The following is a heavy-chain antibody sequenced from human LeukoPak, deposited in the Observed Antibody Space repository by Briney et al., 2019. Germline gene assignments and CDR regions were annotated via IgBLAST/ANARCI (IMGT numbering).Heavy chain of an antibody. D-gene: IGHD3-10*01. Sequence: GGSLRLSCAASGFTFSSYVMQWVRQAPGKGLEWVAVISEDGRNKYYADSVKGRFTISRDNSKDTLYLQMNSLRAEDTAVYYCAREGFFQKTLDYWGQGTLVIVSS. J-gene: IGHJ4*02. CDR1: GFTFSSYV. V-gene: IGHV3-30*04. CDR3: AREGFFQKTLDY. CDR2: ISEDGRNK.